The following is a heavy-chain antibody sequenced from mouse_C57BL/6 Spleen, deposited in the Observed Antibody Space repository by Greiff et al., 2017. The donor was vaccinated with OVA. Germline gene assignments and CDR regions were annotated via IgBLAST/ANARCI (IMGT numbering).Heavy chain of an antibody. CDR2: IDPSDSYT. CDR1: GYTFTSYW. J-gene: IGHJ2*01. D-gene: IGHD2-3*01. Sequence: QVQLQQPGAELVKPGASVKLSCKASGYTFTSYWMQWVKQRPGQGLEWIGEIDPSDSYTNYNQKFKGKATLTVYTSSSTAYMQLSSLTSEDSAVYYCARGWGYWGKGTTLTVSS. CDR3: ARGWGY. V-gene: IGHV1-50*01.